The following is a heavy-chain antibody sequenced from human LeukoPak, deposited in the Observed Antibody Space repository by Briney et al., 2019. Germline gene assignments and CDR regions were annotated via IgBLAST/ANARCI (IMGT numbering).Heavy chain of an antibody. V-gene: IGHV1-2*02. CDR3: ARGPGIAVAGTRYFDY. J-gene: IGHJ4*02. D-gene: IGHD6-19*01. Sequence: ASVKVSCKASGYTFTGYYIHWVRQAPGQGLEWMGWINPNSGGTNYAQKFQGRVTMTRDTSISTAYMELSRLRSDDTAVYYCARGPGIAVAGTRYFDYWGQGTLVTVSS. CDR2: INPNSGGT. CDR1: GYTFTGYY.